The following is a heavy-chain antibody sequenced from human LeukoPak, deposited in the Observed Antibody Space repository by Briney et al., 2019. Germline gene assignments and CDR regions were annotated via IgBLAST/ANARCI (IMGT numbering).Heavy chain of an antibody. Sequence: SETLSLTCTVSGYSIRSGYYWGWIRQPPGKGLEWIGSIYHSGGTYYNPSLKSRVTISVDTSKNQFSLKLSSVTAADTAVYYCARDRIYGSGSDHFDYWGQGTPVTVSS. CDR2: IYHSGGT. CDR1: GYSIRSGYY. CDR3: ARDRIYGSGSDHFDY. J-gene: IGHJ4*02. V-gene: IGHV4-38-2*02. D-gene: IGHD3-10*01.